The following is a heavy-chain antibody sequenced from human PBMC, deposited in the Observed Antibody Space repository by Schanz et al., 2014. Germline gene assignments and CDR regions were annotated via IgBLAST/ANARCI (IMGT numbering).Heavy chain of an antibody. V-gene: IGHV3-23*01. CDR1: GFSFGNYG. D-gene: IGHD1-20*01. Sequence: EVQLLESGGGLVQPGGSLRLSCEASGFSFGNYGMSWVRQAPGKGLEWVSGFDAHDGRAYYADSAKGRFTISRDNFKGALYLQMSSLRAEDTAVYYCANNWNLDYWGQGTLVTVSS. CDR2: FDAHDGRA. J-gene: IGHJ4*02. CDR3: ANNWNLDY.